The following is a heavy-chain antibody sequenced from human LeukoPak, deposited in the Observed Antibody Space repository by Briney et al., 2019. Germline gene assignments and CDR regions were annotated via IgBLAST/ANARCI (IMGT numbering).Heavy chain of an antibody. V-gene: IGHV1-8*01. J-gene: IGHJ6*02. CDR2: MNPNSGNT. Sequence: ASVKVSCKASGYTYTSYDINWVRQATGQGLEWMGWMNPNSGNTGYAQKFQGRVTMTRNTSISTAYMELSSLRSEDTAVYYCARIAAARRGYYYYGMDVWGQGTMVTVSS. CDR3: ARIAAARRGYYYYGMDV. D-gene: IGHD6-13*01. CDR1: GYTYTSYD.